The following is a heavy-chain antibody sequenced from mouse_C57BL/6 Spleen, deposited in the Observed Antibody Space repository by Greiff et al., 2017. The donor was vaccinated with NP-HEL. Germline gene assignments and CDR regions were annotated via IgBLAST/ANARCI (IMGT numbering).Heavy chain of an antibody. D-gene: IGHD2-4*01. CDR1: GFSLTSYG. V-gene: IGHV2-2*01. CDR3: ARRAYDYDRGYFDV. CDR2: IWSGGST. J-gene: IGHJ1*03. Sequence: QVQLKESGPGLVQPSQSLSITCTVSGFSLTSYGVHWVRQSPGKGLEWLGVIWSGGSTDYNAAFISRLSISKDNSKSQVFFKMNSLQADDTAIYYCARRAYDYDRGYFDVWGTGTTVTVSS.